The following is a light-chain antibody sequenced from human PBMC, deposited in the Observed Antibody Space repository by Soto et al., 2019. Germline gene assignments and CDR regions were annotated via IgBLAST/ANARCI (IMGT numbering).Light chain of an antibody. CDR2: GVS. CDR1: QSVKNSY. CDR3: EQYDGSPRT. Sequence: EILITQSPATLSLSPGERATLSCRASQSVKNSYLAWYQQKPGQSPRLVIYGVSNRATGIPNRFSGGGFGTDFTLTISRLEPEDFAVYYCEQYDGSPRTFGQGTKVDIK. V-gene: IGKV3-20*01. J-gene: IGKJ1*01.